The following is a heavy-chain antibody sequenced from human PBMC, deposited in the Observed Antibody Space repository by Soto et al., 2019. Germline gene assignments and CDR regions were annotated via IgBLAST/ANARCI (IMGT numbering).Heavy chain of an antibody. CDR2: MNPNSGNT. D-gene: IGHD5-12*01. Sequence: QVQLVQSGAEVKKPGASVKVSCKASGYTFTTSDINLVRQATGQGLEWMGWMNPNSGNTGYAQKFQGRLTMTRNTAISTAYMELSGLRSEDTAVYYCARRLGYKRCAHWGQGSLVTVSS. V-gene: IGHV1-8*01. CDR3: ARRLGYKRCAH. J-gene: IGHJ4*02. CDR1: GYTFTTSD.